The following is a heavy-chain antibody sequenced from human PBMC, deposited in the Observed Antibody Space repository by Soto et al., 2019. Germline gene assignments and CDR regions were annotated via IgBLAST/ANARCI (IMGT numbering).Heavy chain of an antibody. J-gene: IGHJ6*02. D-gene: IGHD6-6*01. V-gene: IGHV4-31*03. CDR2: IYYSGST. CDR3: ARGGGQLAYYYYGMDV. CDR1: GGSISSGGYY. Sequence: TSETLSLTCTVSGGSISSGGYYWSWIRQHPGKGLEWIGYIYYSGSTYYNPSLKSRVTISVDTSKNQFSLKLSSVTAADTAVYYCARGGGQLAYYYYGMDVWGQGTTVTVSS.